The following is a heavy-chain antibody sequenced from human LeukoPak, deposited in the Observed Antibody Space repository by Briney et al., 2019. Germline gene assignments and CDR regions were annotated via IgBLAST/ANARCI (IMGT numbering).Heavy chain of an antibody. V-gene: IGHV3-30*18. J-gene: IGHJ4*02. CDR2: ISYDGSNK. CDR3: ANLDY. Sequence: GRSLRLSCAASGFTFSSYGMHWVRRAPGKGLEWVAVISYDGSNKYYADSVKGRFTISGDNSKNTLYLQMNSLRAEDTAVYYCANLDYWGQGTLVTVSS. CDR1: GFTFSSYG.